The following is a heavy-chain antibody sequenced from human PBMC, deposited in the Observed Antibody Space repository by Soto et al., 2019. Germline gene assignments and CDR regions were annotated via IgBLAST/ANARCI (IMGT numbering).Heavy chain of an antibody. D-gene: IGHD2-15*01. CDR3: ARDKVVVAATPGPYYGMDV. CDR1: GGSISSGGYY. V-gene: IGHV4-31*03. Sequence: QVQLQESGPGLVKPSQTLSLTCTVSGGSISSGGYYWSWIRQHPGKGLEWIGYIYYSGSTYYNPSLKSRVTISVDTXMNXFXQKLSSVTAADTAVYYCARDKVVVAATPGPYYGMDVWGQGTTVTVSS. CDR2: IYYSGST. J-gene: IGHJ6*02.